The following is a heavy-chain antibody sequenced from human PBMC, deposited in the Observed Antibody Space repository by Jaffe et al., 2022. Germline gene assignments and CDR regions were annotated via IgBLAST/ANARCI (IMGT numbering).Heavy chain of an antibody. CDR1: GGSISSGSYY. CDR2: IYTSGST. Sequence: QVQLQESGPGLVKPSQTLSLTCTVSGGSISSGSYYWSWIRQPAGKGLEWIGRIYTSGSTNYNPSLKSRVTISVDTSKNQFSLKLSSVTAADTAVYYCCRGSKWLVDYYYYYYMDVWGKGTTVTVSS. J-gene: IGHJ6*03. V-gene: IGHV4-61*02. CDR3: CRGSKWLVDYYYYYYMDV. D-gene: IGHD3-22*01.